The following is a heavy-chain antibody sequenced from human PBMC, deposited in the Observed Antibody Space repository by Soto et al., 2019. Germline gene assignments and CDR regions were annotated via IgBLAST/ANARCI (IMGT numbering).Heavy chain of an antibody. CDR2: ISPGGRDT. J-gene: IGHJ6*02. V-gene: IGHV3-23*01. CDR1: GLTFSTYS. CDR3: LQCRSGSCRYGVDV. Sequence: RWGVLRLSCSASGLTFSTYSMGWVRQTPGKGLEWVSTISPGGRDTFYADSVKGRFTISRDNSKNTLFLQANSLRAEDTALYYCLQCRSGSCRYGVDVWGQGTTVTVSS. D-gene: IGHD2-15*01.